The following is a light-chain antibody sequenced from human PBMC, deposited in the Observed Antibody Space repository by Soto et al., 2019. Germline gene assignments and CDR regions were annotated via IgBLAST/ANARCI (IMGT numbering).Light chain of an antibody. J-gene: IGKJ5*01. CDR3: QQYHNWPPIT. CDR1: QGISRY. Sequence: EILLTQSPATLSLCPGERATLSCRASQGISRYLALYQQKPGQAPRLLIYDASNRATGIPARFSGSGSGTEFTLTISSLQSEDFAVYYCQQYHNWPPITFGQGTRLEIK. CDR2: DAS. V-gene: IGKV3-11*01.